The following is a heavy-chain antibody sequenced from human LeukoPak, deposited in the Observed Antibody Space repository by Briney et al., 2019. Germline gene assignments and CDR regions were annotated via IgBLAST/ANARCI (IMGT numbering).Heavy chain of an antibody. Sequence: GGSLRLSCAVSGFTFGNYGMHWVRPAPGKGLEWVAVISYDGSKKYYADSVKGRFTISRDNSKNTLYLQMNSLRAEDTAVYYCAKAGGAYSSTYYFHYWGQGTLVTVSS. CDR3: AKAGGAYSSTYYFHY. J-gene: IGHJ4*02. CDR1: GFTFGNYG. D-gene: IGHD6-6*01. V-gene: IGHV3-30*18. CDR2: ISYDGSKK.